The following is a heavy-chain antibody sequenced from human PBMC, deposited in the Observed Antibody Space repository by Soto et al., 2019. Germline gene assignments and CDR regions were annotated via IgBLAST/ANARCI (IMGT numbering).Heavy chain of an antibody. Sequence: SETLSLTCTVSGGSISSYYWSWIRQPPGKGLEWIGYIYYSGSTNYNPSLKSRVTISVDTSKNQFSLKLSSVTAADTAVYYCARHGSSSWPNFDYWGQGTLVTVSS. CDR3: ARHGSSSWPNFDY. D-gene: IGHD6-13*01. CDR1: GGSISSYY. CDR2: IYYSGST. V-gene: IGHV4-59*08. J-gene: IGHJ4*02.